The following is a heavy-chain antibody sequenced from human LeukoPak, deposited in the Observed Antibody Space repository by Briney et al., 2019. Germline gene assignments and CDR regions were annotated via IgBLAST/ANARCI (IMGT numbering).Heavy chain of an antibody. J-gene: IGHJ4*02. D-gene: IGHD3-10*01. Sequence: GASVKVSCKASGGTFSSYAISWVRQAPGQGLEWMGGIIPIFGTANYAQKLQGRVTITADESTSTAYMELSSLRSEDTAVYYCARDAPLYYGSGSYYKTGIFDYWGQGTLVTVSS. V-gene: IGHV1-69*13. CDR3: ARDAPLYYGSGSYYKTGIFDY. CDR1: GGTFSSYA. CDR2: IIPIFGTA.